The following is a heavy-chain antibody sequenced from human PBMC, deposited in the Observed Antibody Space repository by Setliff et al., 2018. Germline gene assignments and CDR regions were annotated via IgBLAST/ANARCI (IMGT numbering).Heavy chain of an antibody. V-gene: IGHV1-18*01. CDR1: GYTFTNYG. Sequence: VASVKVSCKASGYTFTNYGVTWVRQAPGQGLEWMGWIGAYNGNTYNAHKFQGRVTMTSDTSTSTAYMEQRSLRSDDTAVYYCARVTIAVAGYIDFWGQGTLVTVSS. D-gene: IGHD6-19*01. J-gene: IGHJ4*02. CDR3: ARVTIAVAGYIDF. CDR2: IGAYNGNT.